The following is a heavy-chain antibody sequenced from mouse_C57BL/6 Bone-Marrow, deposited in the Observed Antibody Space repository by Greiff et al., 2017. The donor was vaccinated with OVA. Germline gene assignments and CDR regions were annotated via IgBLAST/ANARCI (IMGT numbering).Heavy chain of an antibody. V-gene: IGHV5-4*03. CDR2: ISDGGSYT. J-gene: IGHJ3*01. D-gene: IGHD2-2*01. Sequence: EVKLEESGGGLVKPGGSLKLSCAASGFTFSSYAMSWVRQTPEKRLEWVATISDGGSYTYYPDNVKGRFTISRDNAKNHLYLQMSHLKSEDTSMLWCTRGWGLRRWLSFWRQGTLVSVS. CDR1: GFTFSSYA. CDR3: TRGWGLRRWLSF.